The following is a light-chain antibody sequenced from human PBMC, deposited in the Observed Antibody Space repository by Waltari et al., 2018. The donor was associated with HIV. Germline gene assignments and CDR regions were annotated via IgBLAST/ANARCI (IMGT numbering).Light chain of an antibody. V-gene: IGLV6-57*01. Sequence: NFMLTQPHSVSESPGKTVTISCTRSSGSIVSNYVQWYQQRPGSSPTTVLYEDNQRPSGVPVRFSGSIDSSSNSASLTISGLKTEDEADYYCQSYDSSNHWVFGGGTKLTVL. J-gene: IGLJ3*02. CDR1: SGSIVSNY. CDR3: QSYDSSNHWV. CDR2: EDN.